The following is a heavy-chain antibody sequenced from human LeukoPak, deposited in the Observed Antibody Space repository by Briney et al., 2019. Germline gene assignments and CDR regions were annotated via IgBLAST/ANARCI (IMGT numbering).Heavy chain of an antibody. CDR3: ARRSSGSSGYVSFDY. J-gene: IGHJ4*02. Sequence: KSSETLSLTCTVSGGSISSYYWSWIRQPPGKGLEWIGYIYYSGSTNYNPSLKSRVTISVDTSKNQFSLKLSSVTAADTAVYYCARRSSGSSGYVSFDYWGQGTLVIVSS. V-gene: IGHV4-59*08. D-gene: IGHD5-12*01. CDR2: IYYSGST. CDR1: GGSISSYY.